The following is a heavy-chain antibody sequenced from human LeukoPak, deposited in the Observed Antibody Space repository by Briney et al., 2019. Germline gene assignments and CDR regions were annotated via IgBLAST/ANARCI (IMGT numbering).Heavy chain of an antibody. Sequence: GGSLRLSCAASGFTFSSYAMSWVRQAPGKGLERVSAISGSGGGTYYADSVKGRFTISRDNSKNTLYLQMNSLRAEDTAVYYCAKVHSSGWYEVDYWGQGTLVTVSS. V-gene: IGHV3-23*01. D-gene: IGHD6-19*01. CDR2: ISGSGGGT. J-gene: IGHJ4*02. CDR3: AKVHSSGWYEVDY. CDR1: GFTFSSYA.